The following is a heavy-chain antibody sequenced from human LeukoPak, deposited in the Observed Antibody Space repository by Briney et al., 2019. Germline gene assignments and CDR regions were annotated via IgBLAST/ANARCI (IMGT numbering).Heavy chain of an antibody. D-gene: IGHD3-10*01. CDR1: GFTFSDYS. CDR3: ARLPELPGFGDY. J-gene: IGHJ4*02. Sequence: PGGSLRLSCAASGFTFSDYSMNWVRQAPGKGLEWVSYISSSSKTVYYADSVKGRFTISRDDSENSLYLQMNSLRVVDTAVHYCARLPELPGFGDYWGQGTLVTVSS. V-gene: IGHV3-48*04. CDR2: ISSSSKTV.